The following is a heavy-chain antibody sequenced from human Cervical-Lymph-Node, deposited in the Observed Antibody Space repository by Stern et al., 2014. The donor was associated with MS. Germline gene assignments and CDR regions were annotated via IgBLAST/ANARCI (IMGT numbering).Heavy chain of an antibody. D-gene: IGHD4-23*01. V-gene: IGHV1-69*01. Sequence: VQLVESEAEVKKPGSSVKVSCKASGGTFSSYAINWVRQAPGQGLEWMGGIIPLFGTANYAQKFQGRVTITADESTSTAYMELSSLRSEDTAVYYCARGSTVVTDYFDYWGQGTLVTVSS. CDR3: ARGSTVVTDYFDY. CDR1: GGTFSSYA. J-gene: IGHJ4*02. CDR2: IIPLFGTA.